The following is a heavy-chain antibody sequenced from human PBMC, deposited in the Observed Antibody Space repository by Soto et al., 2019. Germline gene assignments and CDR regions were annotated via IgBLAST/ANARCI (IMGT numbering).Heavy chain of an antibody. Sequence: SETLSLTCTFSGGSISSYYWSWIRLPPGKGLEWIRYIYYSGSTNYNPSLKSRVTISVDTSKNQFSLKLSSVTAADTAVYYCARGDSSGSYPNARSWFDPWGQGTLVTVSS. V-gene: IGHV4-59*01. D-gene: IGHD3-10*01. J-gene: IGHJ5*02. CDR1: GGSISSYY. CDR3: ARGDSSGSYPNARSWFDP. CDR2: IYYSGST.